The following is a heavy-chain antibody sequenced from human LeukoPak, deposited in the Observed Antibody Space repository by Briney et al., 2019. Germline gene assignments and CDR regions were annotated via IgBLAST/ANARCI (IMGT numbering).Heavy chain of an antibody. Sequence: GGSLRLSCGAFGFAFSNCDMHWVRQAPGKGLEWVANIDPDGSEKQYGDSVKGRFTTSRDNAKNSLYLQMNSLRAEDTAIYYCARIYYFGDSNWRYFDNWGQGTLVTVSS. J-gene: IGHJ4*02. CDR2: IDPDGSEK. CDR3: ARIYYFGDSNWRYFDN. CDR1: GFAFSNCD. V-gene: IGHV3-7*01. D-gene: IGHD3-10*01.